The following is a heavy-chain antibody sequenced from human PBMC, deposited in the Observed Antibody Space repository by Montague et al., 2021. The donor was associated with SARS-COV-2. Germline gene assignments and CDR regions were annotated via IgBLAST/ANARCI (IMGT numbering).Heavy chain of an antibody. J-gene: IGHJ4*02. Sequence: SETLSLTCTVSGDSVSSSDHYWGWIRQPPGKGLEWLGIVYYSGYTYYNPSVKGRVTISIGASKNQFSLKLNSLTATDTAIYHRARRRLREDYFDFWGQGTLLTVSS. CDR3: ARRRLREDYFDF. CDR2: VYYSGYT. CDR1: GDSVSSSDHY. D-gene: IGHD4-17*01. V-gene: IGHV4-39*01.